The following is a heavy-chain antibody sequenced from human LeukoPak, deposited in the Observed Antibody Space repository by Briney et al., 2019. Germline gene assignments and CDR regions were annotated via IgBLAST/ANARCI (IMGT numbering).Heavy chain of an antibody. D-gene: IGHD6-13*01. Sequence: GGSLRLSCAASGFTVSSNYMSWVRQAPGKGLEWVSVIYSGGSTYYADSVKGRFTISRDNSKNTLYLQMNSLRAEDTAVYYCARDVRQQLACYYYYYMDVWGKGTTVTVSS. V-gene: IGHV3-66*02. CDR2: IYSGGST. CDR1: GFTVSSNY. J-gene: IGHJ6*03. CDR3: ARDVRQQLACYYYYYMDV.